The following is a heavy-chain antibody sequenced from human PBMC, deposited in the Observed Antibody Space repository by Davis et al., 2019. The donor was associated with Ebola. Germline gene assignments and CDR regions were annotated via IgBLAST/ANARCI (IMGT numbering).Heavy chain of an antibody. CDR2: IYPGDSDT. Sequence: GGSLRLSCMGSGYDFTRYWIVWVRQLPGKGLEWMGIIYPGDSDTRYSSSFQGQVTISADKSINTAYLQWSSLKASDTALYYCARPYTSGQGNAFALWGQGTMVIVSS. CDR1: GYDFTRYW. J-gene: IGHJ3*01. CDR3: ARPYTSGQGNAFAL. V-gene: IGHV5-51*01. D-gene: IGHD6-19*01.